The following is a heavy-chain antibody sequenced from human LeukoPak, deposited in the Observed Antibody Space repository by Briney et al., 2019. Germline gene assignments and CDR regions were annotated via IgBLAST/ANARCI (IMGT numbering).Heavy chain of an antibody. D-gene: IGHD5-18*01. CDR1: GGTFSSYH. CDR2: FHITEST. J-gene: IGHJ4*02. CDR3: ARDGLYNYGYSYFDY. Sequence: SETLSLTCTVSGGTFSSYHWSWIRLPAGKGLEWIGRFHITESTNYNPSLKSRVTMSIDTSKNQFSLKLTSVTAADTAVYYCARDGLYNYGYSYFDYWGQGTLVTVFS. V-gene: IGHV4-4*07.